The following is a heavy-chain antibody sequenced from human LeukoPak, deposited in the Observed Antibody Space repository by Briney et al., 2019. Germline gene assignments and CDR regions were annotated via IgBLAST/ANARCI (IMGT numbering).Heavy chain of an antibody. J-gene: IGHJ4*02. D-gene: IGHD1-26*01. CDR3: SRDLTSTPNWEFDY. V-gene: IGHV1-2*06. Sequence: GASVKVSCKASGYTFAGYFIHWVRQAPGQGLEWVGRINCNSGGTEFAQKFQGRVTMTRDTSISTAYVEVSRLKSDDTAVYFCSRDLTSTPNWEFDYWGQGTLVAVSS. CDR1: GYTFAGYF. CDR2: INCNSGGT.